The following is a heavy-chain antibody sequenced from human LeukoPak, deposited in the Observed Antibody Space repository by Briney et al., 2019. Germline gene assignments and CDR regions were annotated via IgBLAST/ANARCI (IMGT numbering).Heavy chain of an antibody. Sequence: GGSLRLSCAASGFTFSSYAMSWVRQAPGKGLEWVSAISGSGGSTYYADSAKGRFTISRDNSKNTLYLQMNSLRAEDTVVYYCARGFLQMATINTLDYWGQGTLVTVSS. J-gene: IGHJ4*02. CDR3: ARGFLQMATINTLDY. D-gene: IGHD5-12*01. CDR2: ISGSGGST. V-gene: IGHV3-23*01. CDR1: GFTFSSYA.